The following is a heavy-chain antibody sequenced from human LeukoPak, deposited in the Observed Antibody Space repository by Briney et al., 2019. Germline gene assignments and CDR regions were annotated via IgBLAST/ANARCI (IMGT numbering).Heavy chain of an antibody. V-gene: IGHV3-7*01. Sequence: QTGGSLRLSCAASGLTFSSFWMTWVRQAPGKGLEWVANIKQDGSEKYYVDSVRGRFTISRDNATNSLYLQMNSLRAEDTAVYYCARDLNYFDYWGQGTLVTVSS. CDR3: ARDLNYFDY. CDR1: GLTFSSFW. J-gene: IGHJ4*02. CDR2: IKQDGSEK.